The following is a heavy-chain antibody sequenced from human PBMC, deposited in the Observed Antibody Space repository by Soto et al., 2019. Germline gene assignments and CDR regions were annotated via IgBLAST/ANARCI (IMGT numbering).Heavy chain of an antibody. V-gene: IGHV3-23*01. J-gene: IGHJ4*02. CDR1: GFTPTTTP. CDR3: ATSFRYFDN. CDR2: ISGTASRT. Sequence: PGGSLRLSCAFSGFTPTTTPFIWVRQPPGKGLEWVTTISGTASRTYYVDSVKGRFFISRDNSKNTVTLQMNNLTLDDTAVYYCATSFRYFDNWGQGTRVTVSS. D-gene: IGHD3-9*01.